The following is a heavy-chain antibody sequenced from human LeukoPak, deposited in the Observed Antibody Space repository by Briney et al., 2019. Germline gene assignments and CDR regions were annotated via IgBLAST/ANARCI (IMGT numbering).Heavy chain of an antibody. Sequence: GGSLRLSCAASGFTFSSDGMHWVRQAPGKGLEWVAVISYDGSNKYYADSVKGRFTISRDNSKNTLYLQMNSLRAEDTAVYYCAIARPFYSRSWAHFDYWGQGTLVTVSS. V-gene: IGHV3-30*03. CDR1: GFTFSSDG. CDR3: AIARPFYSRSWAHFDY. D-gene: IGHD6-13*01. CDR2: ISYDGSNK. J-gene: IGHJ4*02.